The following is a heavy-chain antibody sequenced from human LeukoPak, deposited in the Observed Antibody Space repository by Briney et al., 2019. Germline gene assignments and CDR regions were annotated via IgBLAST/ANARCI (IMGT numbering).Heavy chain of an antibody. Sequence: ASVKVSCKASGYTFTGYYMHWVRQAPGQGLEWMGWINPNSGGTNYAQKFQGWVTMTRDTSISTAYMELSRLRSDDTAVYYCARDLRLRGGLSAFDIWGQGTMVTVSS. CDR3: ARDLRLRGGLSAFDI. J-gene: IGHJ3*02. V-gene: IGHV1-2*04. D-gene: IGHD3-10*01. CDR2: INPNSGGT. CDR1: GYTFTGYY.